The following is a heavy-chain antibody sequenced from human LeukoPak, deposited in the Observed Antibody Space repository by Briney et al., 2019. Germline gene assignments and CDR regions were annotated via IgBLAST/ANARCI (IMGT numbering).Heavy chain of an antibody. D-gene: IGHD6-13*01. CDR2: IYTSGST. CDR3: ARSGYSSSWYSGWFDP. J-gene: IGHJ5*02. CDR1: GGSISSYY. Sequence: KPSATLSLTCTGSGGSISSYYWSWIRPPPGKGLEGIGYIYTSGSTNYNPSLKSRVTISVDTSKNQFSLKLSSVTAADTAVYYCARSGYSSSWYSGWFDPWGQGTLVTVSS. V-gene: IGHV4-4*09.